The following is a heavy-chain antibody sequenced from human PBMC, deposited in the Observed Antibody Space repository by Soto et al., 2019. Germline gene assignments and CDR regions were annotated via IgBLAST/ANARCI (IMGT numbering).Heavy chain of an antibody. CDR2: ISYDGNIK. D-gene: IGHD2-15*01. J-gene: IGHJ6*02. V-gene: IGHV3-30-3*01. Sequence: PGGSLRLSCGASAFSFSHYAMHWVRQAPGKGLECVAVISYDGNIKRYADSVKGRFTISRDNSENTLYLQMNSLSPEDTAVYYCASAGYCSGGRCYSPYYYYYGMDVWGQGTTVTVSS. CDR1: AFSFSHYA. CDR3: ASAGYCSGGRCYSPYYYYYGMDV.